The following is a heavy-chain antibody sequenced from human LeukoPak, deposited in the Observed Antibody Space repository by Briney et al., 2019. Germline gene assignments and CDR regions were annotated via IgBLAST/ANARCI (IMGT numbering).Heavy chain of an antibody. Sequence: ASVKVSCKASGYTFTSYGISWVRQAPGQGLEWMGWISAYNGNTNYAQKLQGRVTMTTDTSTSTAYMELRSLRSDDTAVYYCARAAPLLLWFGELQDAFDIWGQGTMVTVSS. D-gene: IGHD3-10*01. CDR2: ISAYNGNT. V-gene: IGHV1-18*01. J-gene: IGHJ3*02. CDR3: ARAAPLLLWFGELQDAFDI. CDR1: GYTFTSYG.